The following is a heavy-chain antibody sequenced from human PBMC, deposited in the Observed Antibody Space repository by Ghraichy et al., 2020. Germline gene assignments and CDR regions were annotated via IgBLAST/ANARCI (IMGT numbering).Heavy chain of an antibody. CDR2: INHSGST. CDR1: GGSFSGYY. J-gene: IGHJ3*02. V-gene: IGHV4-34*01. Sequence: SETLSLTCAVYGGSFSGYYWSWIRQPPGKGLEWIGEINHSGSTNYNPSLKSRVTISVDTSKNQFSLKLSSVTAADTAVYYCARVSPPTAMANDAFDIWGQGTMVTVSS. D-gene: IGHD5-18*01. CDR3: ARVSPPTAMANDAFDI.